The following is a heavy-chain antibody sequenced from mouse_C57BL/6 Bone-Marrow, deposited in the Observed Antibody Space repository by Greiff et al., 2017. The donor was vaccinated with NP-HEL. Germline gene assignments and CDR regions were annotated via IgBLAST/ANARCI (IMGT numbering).Heavy chain of an antibody. CDR2: ISNLAYSI. V-gene: IGHV5-15*04. J-gene: IGHJ1*03. Sequence: EVKVEESGGGLVQPGGSLKLSCAASGFTFSDYGMAWVRQAPRKGPEWVAFISNLAYSIYYADTVTGRFTISRENAKNTLYLEMSSLRSEDTAMYYCARHGDYYGSRWYFDVWGTGTTVTVSS. D-gene: IGHD1-1*01. CDR1: GFTFSDYG. CDR3: ARHGDYYGSRWYFDV.